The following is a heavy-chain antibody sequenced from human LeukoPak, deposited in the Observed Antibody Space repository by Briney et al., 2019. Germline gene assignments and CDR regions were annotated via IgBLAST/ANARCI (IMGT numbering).Heavy chain of an antibody. CDR1: GFTFSGFS. V-gene: IGHV3-74*01. Sequence: GGSLRLSCAASGFTFSGFSIHWVRQPPGKGLVWISRIDNDGRARFADFVQGRFSSSRDNVENTVYLEMNGLTVDDTAVYFCLRDRYYYDEPDNSGFFGDLWGQGTTVIVSS. D-gene: IGHD3-22*01. J-gene: IGHJ3*01. CDR3: LRDRYYYDEPDNSGFFGDL. CDR2: IDNDGRA.